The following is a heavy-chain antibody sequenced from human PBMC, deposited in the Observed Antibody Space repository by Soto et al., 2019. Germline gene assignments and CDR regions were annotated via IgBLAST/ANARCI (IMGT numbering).Heavy chain of an antibody. V-gene: IGHV1-2*02. J-gene: IGHJ3*02. D-gene: IGHD6-19*01. Sequence: QVQLVQSGAEVNKPGASVKVSCKASGYSFTGHSMHWVRQAPGQGLEWLGWIDPDSGGTNYEQKFQGRVTMTRDTSISTAYMERSRLRSDDTAVYYGARGAVPGRAFDIWGQGTMVTGSS. CDR1: GYSFTGHS. CDR2: IDPDSGGT. CDR3: ARGAVPGRAFDI.